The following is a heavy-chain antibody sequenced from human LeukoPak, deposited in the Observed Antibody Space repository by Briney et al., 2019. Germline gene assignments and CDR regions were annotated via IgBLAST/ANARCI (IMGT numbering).Heavy chain of an antibody. V-gene: IGHV3-23*01. Sequence: GSLRLSCAASGFTFSSYAMSWVRPAPGKGLEWVSAISGSGGSTYYADSVKGRFTISRDNSKNTLYLQMNSLRAGDTAVYYCAKKYYDILTGYFRWNGMDVWGQGTTVTVSS. CDR2: ISGSGGST. CDR3: AKKYYDILTGYFRWNGMDV. J-gene: IGHJ6*02. CDR1: GFTFSSYA. D-gene: IGHD3-9*01.